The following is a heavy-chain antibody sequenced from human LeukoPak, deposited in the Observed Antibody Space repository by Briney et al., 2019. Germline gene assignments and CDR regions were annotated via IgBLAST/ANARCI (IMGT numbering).Heavy chain of an antibody. V-gene: IGHV4-39*01. J-gene: IGHJ4*02. CDR1: GGSISSSSYY. Sequence: SETLSLTCTVSGGSISSSSYYWGWIRQPPGKGLEWIGSIYYSGSTYYNPSLKSRVPISVDTSQTQFSLKLSSVTAADTAVYYCARAGYGDSDFDYWGQGTLVTVSS. D-gene: IGHD4-17*01. CDR3: ARAGYGDSDFDY. CDR2: IYYSGST.